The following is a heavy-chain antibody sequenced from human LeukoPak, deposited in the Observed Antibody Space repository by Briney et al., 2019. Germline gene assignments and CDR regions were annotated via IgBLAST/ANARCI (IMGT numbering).Heavy chain of an antibody. CDR3: ARENWYRFDP. CDR1: GFTFSSYS. J-gene: IGHJ5*02. V-gene: IGHV3-7*01. D-gene: IGHD1-1*01. CDR2: IQQDGSGE. Sequence: GGSLRLSCAASGFTFSSYSMNWVRQAPGKGLEWVAKIQQDGSGEEYVDSVKGRFTISRDNAKNSLYLQMNSLRVEDTGVYYCARENWYRFDPWGQGTLVTVSS.